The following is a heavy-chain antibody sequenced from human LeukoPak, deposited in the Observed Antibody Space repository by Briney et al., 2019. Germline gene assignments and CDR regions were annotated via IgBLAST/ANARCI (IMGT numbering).Heavy chain of an antibody. CDR1: GDTFSSYA. CDR3: ARATPGGLHGYSFDY. Sequence: ASVKLSCKASGDTFSSYAISWVRQAPGQGLERMGWRNPNSGNTGFAQKFQDRVSMITDTSINTPYMELTSLRSVDTAVYYCARATPGGLHGYSFDYWGQGTVVTVYS. D-gene: IGHD5-24*01. J-gene: IGHJ4*02. CDR2: RNPNSGNT. V-gene: IGHV1-8*02.